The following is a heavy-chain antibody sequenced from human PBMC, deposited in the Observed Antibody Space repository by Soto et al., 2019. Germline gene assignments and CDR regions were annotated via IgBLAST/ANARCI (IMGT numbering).Heavy chain of an antibody. D-gene: IGHD2-2*01. CDR2: IIPIFGTA. Sequence: SVKVSCKASGGTFSSYAISWVRQAPGQGLEWMGGIIPIFGTANYAQKFQGRVTITADESTSTAYMELSSLRSEDTAVYYCASPSYCSSTSCQFDYWGQGTLVTVSS. CDR3: ASPSYCSSTSCQFDY. CDR1: GGTFSSYA. J-gene: IGHJ4*02. V-gene: IGHV1-69*13.